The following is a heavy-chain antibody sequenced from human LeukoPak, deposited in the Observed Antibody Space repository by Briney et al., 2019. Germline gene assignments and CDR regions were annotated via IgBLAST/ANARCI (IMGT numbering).Heavy chain of an antibody. Sequence: GGSVSLSCAASGFTFSNYCMHWVRQAPGKGLEWVAFIRYDGNERYYADSVKGRFTISRDNSENTLYLQMNSLRAEDTAVYYCGKDYSSGWEINYWGQGTLVTVSS. CDR1: GFTFSNYC. CDR2: IRYDGNER. J-gene: IGHJ4*02. CDR3: GKDYSSGWEINY. D-gene: IGHD6-19*01. V-gene: IGHV3-30*02.